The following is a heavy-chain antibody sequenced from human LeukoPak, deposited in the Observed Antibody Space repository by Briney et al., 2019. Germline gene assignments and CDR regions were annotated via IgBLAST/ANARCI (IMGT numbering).Heavy chain of an antibody. CDR1: GYSFTSYW. Sequence: GESLKISCKGSGYSFTSYWIGWVRQMPGKGLEWMGIIYPGDSDTRYSPSFQGQVTISADKSISTAYLQWSSLKASDTAMYYCARQRFSGRYYYDSSGYYFDYWGQGALVTVSS. V-gene: IGHV5-51*01. D-gene: IGHD3-22*01. J-gene: IGHJ4*02. CDR2: IYPGDSDT. CDR3: ARQRFSGRYYYDSSGYYFDY.